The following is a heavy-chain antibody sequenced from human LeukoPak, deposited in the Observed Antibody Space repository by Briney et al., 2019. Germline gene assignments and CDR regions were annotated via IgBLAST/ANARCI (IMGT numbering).Heavy chain of an antibody. J-gene: IGHJ6*02. Sequence: SETLSLTCAVSGESFSGYFWTWIRQPPGKGLEWIGESNHFGSTDYNPSLKSRVTISVDPSKKQFSLNVRSVTGADTAVYFCARGRLQLWSFPLPYNHYAIDVWGQGTTVTVSS. D-gene: IGHD5-18*01. V-gene: IGHV4-34*01. CDR1: GESFSGYF. CDR3: ARGRLQLWSFPLPYNHYAIDV. CDR2: SNHFGST.